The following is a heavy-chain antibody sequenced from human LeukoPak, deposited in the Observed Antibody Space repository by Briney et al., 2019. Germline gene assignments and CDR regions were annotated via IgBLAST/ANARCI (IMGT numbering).Heavy chain of an antibody. V-gene: IGHV3-7*04. CDR1: GFIFSSYW. Sequence: GGSLRLSCAASGFIFSSYWMIWVRQAPGKGLEWVANIKQDGSETYYVDSVKGRFTIPRDNAKNSLYLQMNSLRADDTAVYYCASDREYYYGSGSFDYWGQGTLVTVSS. J-gene: IGHJ4*02. CDR2: IKQDGSET. D-gene: IGHD3-10*01. CDR3: ASDREYYYGSGSFDY.